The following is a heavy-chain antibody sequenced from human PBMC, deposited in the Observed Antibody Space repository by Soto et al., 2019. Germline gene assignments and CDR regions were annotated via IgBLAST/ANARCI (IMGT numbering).Heavy chain of an antibody. CDR1: GGTFSSYG. CDR2: ISAYNGNT. D-gene: IGHD4-17*01. J-gene: IGHJ5*02. Sequence: ASVTVSCKASGGTFSSYGISWVRQAPGQGLEWMGWISAYNGNTNYAQKLQGRVTMTTDTSTSTAYMELRSLRSDDTAVYYCARDDYGVKNWFDPWGQGTLVTVSS. V-gene: IGHV1-18*01. CDR3: ARDDYGVKNWFDP.